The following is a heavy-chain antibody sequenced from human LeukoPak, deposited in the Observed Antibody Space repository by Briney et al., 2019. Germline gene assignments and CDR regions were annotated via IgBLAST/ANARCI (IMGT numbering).Heavy chain of an antibody. J-gene: IGHJ4*02. CDR1: GLTFSNHG. V-gene: IGHV3-33*01. D-gene: IGHD6-19*01. CDR2: IWYDGSNK. CDR3: ARRPRYSSGPVGDY. Sequence: GGSLRLSCAASGLTFSNHGMHWVRQAPGKGLEWVAVIWYDGSNKYYADSAKGRFTISRDDSKSTLYLQMNSLRAEDTAVYYCARRPRYSSGPVGDYWGQGTLVTVSS.